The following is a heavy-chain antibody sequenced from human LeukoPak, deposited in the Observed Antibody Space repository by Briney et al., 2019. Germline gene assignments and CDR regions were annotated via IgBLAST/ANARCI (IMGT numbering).Heavy chain of an antibody. D-gene: IGHD5-12*01. CDR1: GYTFTSYY. CDR2: INPSGGST. V-gene: IGHV1-46*01. CDR3: AGGYSGYDSGGGLGY. J-gene: IGHJ4*02. Sequence: ASVKVSCKASGYTFTSYYMHWVRQAPGQGLEWMGIINPSGGSTSYAQKFQGRVTMTRDTSTSTVYMELSSLRSEDTAVYYCAGGYSGYDSGGGLGYWGQGTLVTVSS.